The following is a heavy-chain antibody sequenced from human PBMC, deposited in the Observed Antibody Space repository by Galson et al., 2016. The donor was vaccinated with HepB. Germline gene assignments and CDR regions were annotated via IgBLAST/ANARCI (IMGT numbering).Heavy chain of an antibody. CDR1: GGSVTSYY. CDR3: ATTHITLRPGYNGMDV. D-gene: IGHD2-21*01. V-gene: IGHV4-59*02. J-gene: IGHJ6*02. CDR2: IHYSGHT. Sequence: LSLTCTVSGGSVTSYYWSWIRQPPGKGLEWIGFIHYSGHTNNNPSLKSRVTLSVDMSKNQLSLRLSSVTAADTAVYYCATTHITLRPGYNGMDVWSQGTTVTVSS.